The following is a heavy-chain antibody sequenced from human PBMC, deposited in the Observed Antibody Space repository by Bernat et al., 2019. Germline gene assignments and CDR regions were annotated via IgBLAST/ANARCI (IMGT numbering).Heavy chain of an antibody. CDR2: IKSKTDGGTT. CDR3: TTVGLPWFGELLSDFDY. V-gene: IGHV3-15*01. D-gene: IGHD3-10*01. Sequence: EVQLVESGGGLVKPGGSLRLSCAASGFTFSNAWMSWVRQAPGKGLEWVGRIKSKTDGGTTDYAAPVKGRFTISRDDSKNTLYLQMNSLKTEDTAVYYCTTVGLPWFGELLSDFDYWGQGTLVTVSS. CDR1: GFTFSNAW. J-gene: IGHJ4*02.